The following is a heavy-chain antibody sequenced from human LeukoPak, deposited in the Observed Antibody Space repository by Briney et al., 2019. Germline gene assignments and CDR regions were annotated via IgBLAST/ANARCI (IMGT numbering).Heavy chain of an antibody. V-gene: IGHV1-2*02. Sequence: ASVKVSCRASGYTFIGYYMHWVRQAPGQGLEWMGWIDPYSGGTHFAQRFQGGVSMTLDTSISTAYMELTRLTSDDTAVHYCARDGVAGSSDAFDIWGQGTMVTVSA. J-gene: IGHJ3*02. CDR3: ARDGVAGSSDAFDI. CDR2: IDPYSGGT. D-gene: IGHD6-19*01. CDR1: GYTFIGYY.